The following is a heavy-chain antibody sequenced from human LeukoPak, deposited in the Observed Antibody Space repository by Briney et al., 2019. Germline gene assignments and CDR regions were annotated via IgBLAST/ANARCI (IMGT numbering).Heavy chain of an antibody. Sequence: GGSLRLSCAASGFTFDDYAMHWVRQAPGKGLEWVSLISGDGGSTFYADSVKGRFTISRDNSKNSLYLQMNSLRAEDTAVYYCAKGCGGSCYSSFDYWGQGTLVTVSS. J-gene: IGHJ4*02. D-gene: IGHD2-21*02. CDR1: GFTFDDYA. V-gene: IGHV3-43*02. CDR2: ISGDGGST. CDR3: AKGCGGSCYSSFDY.